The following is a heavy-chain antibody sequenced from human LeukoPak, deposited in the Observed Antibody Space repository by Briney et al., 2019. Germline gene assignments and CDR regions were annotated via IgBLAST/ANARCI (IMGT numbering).Heavy chain of an antibody. CDR1: GGSFSGYY. D-gene: IGHD2-2*01. CDR3: ASQDIVVVPAAIYYYGMDV. J-gene: IGHJ6*02. CDR2: INHSGST. Sequence: SETLSLTCAVYGGSFSGYYWSWIRQPPGKGLEWIGEINHSGSTNYNPSLKSRVTISVDTSKNQFSLKLSSVTAADTAVYYCASQDIVVVPAAIYYYGMDVWGQGTTVTVSS. V-gene: IGHV4-34*01.